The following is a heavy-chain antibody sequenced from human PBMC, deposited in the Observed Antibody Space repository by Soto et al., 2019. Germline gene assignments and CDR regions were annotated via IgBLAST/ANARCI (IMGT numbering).Heavy chain of an antibody. Sequence: EVQLVESGGGLVQPGGSLRLSCAASGFTFSSYWMSWVRQAPGKGLEWVANIKQDGSEKYYVDSVKGRFTISRDNAKNPRYLKMNSVRAEDTVVYYLAGESGGRITMVRGVTPFDYGAREPWSPSPQ. J-gene: IGHJ4*02. V-gene: IGHV3-7*01. CDR1: GFTFSSYW. D-gene: IGHD3-10*01. CDR3: AGESGGRITMVRGVTPFDY. CDR2: IKQDGSEK.